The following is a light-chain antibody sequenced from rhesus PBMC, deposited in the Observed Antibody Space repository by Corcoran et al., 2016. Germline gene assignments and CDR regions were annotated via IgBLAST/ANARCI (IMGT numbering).Light chain of an antibody. V-gene: IGKV1-74*01. CDR1: EKEYNY. Sequence: IQMTQSPSPPSASVGERVTNTFPASEKEYNYLNWYQQKIGKAPKRQISNASTVQSGVPSRFSGSGSGTEYTFTISSMQPEDVATYYCQHGYGTPFTFGPGTKLDIK. CDR3: QHGYGTPFT. CDR2: NAS. J-gene: IGKJ3*01.